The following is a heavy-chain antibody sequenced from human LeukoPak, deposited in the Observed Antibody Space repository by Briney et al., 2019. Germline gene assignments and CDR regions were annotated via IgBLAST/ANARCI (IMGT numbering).Heavy chain of an antibody. CDR2: ISAYNGNT. CDR3: ARGSRPVYNLLTGKRYFDY. V-gene: IGHV1-18*01. CDR1: GYTFTSYG. Sequence: ASVKVSCKASGYTFTSYGISWVRQAPGQGLEWMGWISAYNGNTSYAQKLQGRVTMTTDTSTSTVYMELSSLRSEDTAVYYCARGSRPVYNLLTGKRYFDYWGQGTLLTVSS. D-gene: IGHD3-9*01. J-gene: IGHJ4*02.